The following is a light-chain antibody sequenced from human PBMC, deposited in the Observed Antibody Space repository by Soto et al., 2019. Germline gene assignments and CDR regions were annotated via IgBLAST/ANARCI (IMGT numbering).Light chain of an antibody. J-gene: IGKJ2*01. CDR1: QSITNY. Sequence: DIQMTQSPSSLSLSVGDRVTITCRASQSITNYLNWYQQKPGKAPKLLVYAASSLQSGVPSRFSANGSGTDFTLTISSLQPEDFASYYCQQSDSYPYTCGHGTKLEIK. V-gene: IGKV1-39*01. CDR2: AAS. CDR3: QQSDSYPYT.